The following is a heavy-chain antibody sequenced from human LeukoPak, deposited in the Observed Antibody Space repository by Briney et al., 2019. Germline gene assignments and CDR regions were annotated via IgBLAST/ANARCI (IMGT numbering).Heavy chain of an antibody. V-gene: IGHV3-30*02. CDR1: GFTFSSYG. Sequence: GGSLRLSCAASGFTFSSYGMHWVRQAPGKGLEWVAFIRYDGSNKYYADSVKGRFTISRDNSKNTLYLQMNSLRAEDTAVYYCAKDLARMASRYCSGGSCPPLDYWGQGTLVTVSS. CDR3: AKDLARMASRYCSGGSCPPLDY. D-gene: IGHD2-15*01. CDR2: IRYDGSNK. J-gene: IGHJ4*02.